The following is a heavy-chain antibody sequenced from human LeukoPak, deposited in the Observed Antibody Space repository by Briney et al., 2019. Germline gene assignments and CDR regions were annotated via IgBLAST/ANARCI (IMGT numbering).Heavy chain of an antibody. CDR3: AKGVDTAMVSGFDY. CDR2: ISATGGST. J-gene: IGHJ4*02. V-gene: IGHV3-23*01. Sequence: GGSLRLSCAASGFTFSNYAMSWVRQAPGKGLEWVSDISATGGSTYYADSVKGRFTISRDNSKNTLYLQMNSLRAEDTAVYYCAKGVDTAMVSGFDYWGQGTLVTVSS. D-gene: IGHD5-18*01. CDR1: GFTFSNYA.